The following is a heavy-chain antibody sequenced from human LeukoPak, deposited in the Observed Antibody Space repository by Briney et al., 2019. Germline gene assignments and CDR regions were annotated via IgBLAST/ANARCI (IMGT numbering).Heavy chain of an antibody. Sequence: GGSLRLSCAASGFTFSSYSMNWVRQAPGKGLEWVSSISSSSSYIYYADSVKGRFTISRDNAKNSLYLQMNSLRAEDTAVYYCARDSFYGSGSTNYYFDYWGQGTLVTVSS. CDR2: ISSSSSYI. D-gene: IGHD3-10*01. V-gene: IGHV3-21*01. CDR3: ARDSFYGSGSTNYYFDY. J-gene: IGHJ4*02. CDR1: GFTFSSYS.